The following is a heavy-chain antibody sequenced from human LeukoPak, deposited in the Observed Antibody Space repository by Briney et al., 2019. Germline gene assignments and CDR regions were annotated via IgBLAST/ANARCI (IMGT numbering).Heavy chain of an antibody. Sequence: PSETLSLTCTVSGGSISSYYWGWIRQPPGKGLEWIGSIYYSGSTYYNPSLKSRVTISVDTSKNQFSLKLSSVTAADTAVYYCARIRLGYDSSGHEINYWGQGTLVTVSS. CDR2: IYYSGST. D-gene: IGHD3-22*01. CDR1: GGSISSYY. J-gene: IGHJ4*02. CDR3: ARIRLGYDSSGHEINY. V-gene: IGHV4-39*01.